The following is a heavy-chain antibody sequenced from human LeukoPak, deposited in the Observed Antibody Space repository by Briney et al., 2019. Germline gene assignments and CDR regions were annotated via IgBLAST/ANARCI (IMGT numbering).Heavy chain of an antibody. CDR1: GGSISSYY. D-gene: IGHD6-6*01. CDR3: ARGISYSSSPHFDY. Sequence: PSETLSPICTVSGGSISSYYWSWIRQPPGKGLEWIGYIYYSGSTNYNPSLKSRVTISVDTSKNQFPLKLSSVTAADTAVYYCARGISYSSSPHFDYRGQRTLGTVSS. J-gene: IGHJ4*02. CDR2: IYYSGST. V-gene: IGHV4-59*01.